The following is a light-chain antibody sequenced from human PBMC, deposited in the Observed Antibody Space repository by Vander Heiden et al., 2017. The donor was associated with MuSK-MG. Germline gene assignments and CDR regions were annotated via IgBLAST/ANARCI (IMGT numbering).Light chain of an antibody. Sequence: DIQMTQSPSSLSASVGDRVTITCRASQSINTYLNWYQQKPGKAPKLLIYAASSLQSGVTSGFSGSGSGTHFTLTITSLQPDDFATYYCLQRDNTPWTFGQGTKVEIK. CDR2: AAS. CDR1: QSINTY. V-gene: IGKV1-39*01. J-gene: IGKJ1*01. CDR3: LQRDNTPWT.